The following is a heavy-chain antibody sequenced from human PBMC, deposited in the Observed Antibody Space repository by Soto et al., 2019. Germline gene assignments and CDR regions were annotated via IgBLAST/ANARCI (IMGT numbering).Heavy chain of an antibody. CDR1: GYTFTSYD. V-gene: IGHV1-8*01. CDR2: MNPNSGNT. Sequence: QVQLVQSGAEVKKPGASVKVSCKASGYTFTSYDINWVRQATGQGLEWMGWMNPNSGNTGYAQKFQGRVTMTRNTSRSTAYMELSSLRSEDTAVYYCARLPDGYYSYGMDVWGQGTKVTVYS. CDR3: ARLPDGYYSYGMDV. J-gene: IGHJ6*02.